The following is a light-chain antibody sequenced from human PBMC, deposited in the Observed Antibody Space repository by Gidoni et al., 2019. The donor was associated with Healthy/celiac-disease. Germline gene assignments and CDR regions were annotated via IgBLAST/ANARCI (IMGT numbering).Light chain of an antibody. CDR2: LGS. J-gene: IGKJ2*04. CDR3: MQALQTPCS. CDR1: QSLLHSNGYNY. Sequence: DIGMTQPQLSLPVTPGEPASISCRSSQSLLHSNGYNYLDWYLQKPGQSPQLLIYLGSNRASGVPDRFSGSGSGTDFTLKISRVEAEDVGVYYCMQALQTPCSFGQGTKLEIK. V-gene: IGKV2-28*01.